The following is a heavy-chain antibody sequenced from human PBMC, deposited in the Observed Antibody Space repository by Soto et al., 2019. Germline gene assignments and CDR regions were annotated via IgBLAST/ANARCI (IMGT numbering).Heavy chain of an antibody. CDR3: VRDWESTTQTWGFGDS. CDR1: GGTFSSYT. V-gene: IGHV1-69*08. CDR2: IIPIFGVT. J-gene: IGHJ4*02. Sequence: QVQLVQSGAEVKKPGSSVKVSCKASGGTFSSYTITWVRQAPGQGLEWLGRIIPIFGVTNYAQNFQDRVTITTDTYATTAYMELSRLRSEDTAVYYCVRDWESTTQTWGFGDSWGQGTLVTVSS. D-gene: IGHD1-1*01.